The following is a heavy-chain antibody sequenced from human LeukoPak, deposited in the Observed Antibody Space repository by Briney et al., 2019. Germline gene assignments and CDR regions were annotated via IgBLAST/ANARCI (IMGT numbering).Heavy chain of an antibody. Sequence: ASVKVSCKASGYTFTSYAMHWVRQAPGQRLEWMGWINAGNGNTKYSQKFQGRVTITRDTSASTAYMELSSLRSEDTAVYYCARDIPVYCSGGSCPNYYGMDVWGKGTTVTVSS. CDR3: ARDIPVYCSGGSCPNYYGMDV. J-gene: IGHJ6*04. V-gene: IGHV1-3*01. CDR1: GYTFTSYA. D-gene: IGHD2-15*01. CDR2: INAGNGNT.